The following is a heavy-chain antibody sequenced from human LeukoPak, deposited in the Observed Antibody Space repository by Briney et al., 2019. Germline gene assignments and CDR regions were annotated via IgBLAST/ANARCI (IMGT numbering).Heavy chain of an antibody. D-gene: IGHD1-1*01. CDR1: GYTFTGYY. V-gene: IGHV1-2*02. CDR2: INPDSGDT. J-gene: IGHJ5*02. CDR3: ARDLLLRTTDWFDP. Sequence: ASVKVSCKASGYTFTGYYMHWVRQAPGQGLEWMGWINPDSGDTNYAEKFQGRVTMTRDTSISTAYMEVSRLRSDDTAVYYCARDLLLRTTDWFDPWGQGTLATVSS.